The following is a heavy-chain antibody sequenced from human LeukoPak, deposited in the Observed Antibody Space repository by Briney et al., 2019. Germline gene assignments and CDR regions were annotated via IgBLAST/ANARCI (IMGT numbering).Heavy chain of an antibody. CDR3: ARTVVVVASNHGFDDY. V-gene: IGHV3-11*04. J-gene: IGHJ4*02. CDR2: ISSSGSTI. Sequence: GGSLRLSCAASGFTFSDYYMSWIRQAPGKGLEWVSYISSSGSTIYYADSVKGRFTISRDNAKNSLYLQMNSLRAEDTAVYYCARTVVVVASNHGFDDYWGQGTLVTVSS. D-gene: IGHD2-15*01. CDR1: GFTFSDYY.